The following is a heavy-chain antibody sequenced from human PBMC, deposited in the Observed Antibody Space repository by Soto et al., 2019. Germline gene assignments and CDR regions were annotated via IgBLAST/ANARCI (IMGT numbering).Heavy chain of an antibody. Sequence: QVQLQESGPGLVKPSETLSLTCTVSGGSISSYYWSWIRQPPGKGLEWIGYIYYSGSTNYNPSLKSRVTISVDTSRNRCSLKLSSVTAADTAVYYCARGPVIVGATSAFDIWGQGTRVTVSS. D-gene: IGHD1-26*01. CDR3: ARGPVIVGATSAFDI. V-gene: IGHV4-59*01. CDR1: GGSISSYY. CDR2: IYYSGST. J-gene: IGHJ3*02.